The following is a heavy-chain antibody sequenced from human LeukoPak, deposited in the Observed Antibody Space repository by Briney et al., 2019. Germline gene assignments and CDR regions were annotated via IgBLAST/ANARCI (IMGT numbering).Heavy chain of an antibody. CDR3: ARGSLWWYYDSSGTHDAFDI. CDR1: GFTFSSYW. D-gene: IGHD3-22*01. V-gene: IGHV3-7*01. CDR2: IKQDGSEK. J-gene: IGHJ3*02. Sequence: GGSLRLSCAASGFTFSSYWMSWVRQAPGKGLEWVANIKQDGSEKYYVDSVKGRFTISRDNAKNSLYLQMNSLRAEDTAVYYCARGSLWWYYDSSGTHDAFDIWGQGTMVTVSS.